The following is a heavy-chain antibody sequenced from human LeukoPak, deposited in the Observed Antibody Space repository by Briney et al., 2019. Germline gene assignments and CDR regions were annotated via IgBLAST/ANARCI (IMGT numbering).Heavy chain of an antibody. Sequence: SETLSLTCAVYGGSFSGYYWSWLRQPPGKGLEWIGEINHSGSTNYNPSLKSRVTISVDTSKNQFSLKLSSVTAADTAVYYCARVMTTVTTGDYYYYMDVWGKGTTVTVSS. V-gene: IGHV4-34*01. CDR2: INHSGST. D-gene: IGHD4-17*01. J-gene: IGHJ6*03. CDR1: GGSFSGYY. CDR3: ARVMTTVTTGDYYYYMDV.